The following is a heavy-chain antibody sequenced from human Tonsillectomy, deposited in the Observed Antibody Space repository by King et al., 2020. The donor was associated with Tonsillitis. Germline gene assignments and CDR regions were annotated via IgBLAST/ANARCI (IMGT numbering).Heavy chain of an antibody. J-gene: IGHJ3*02. D-gene: IGHD2-15*01. Sequence: QLQESGPGLVKPSQTLSLTCTVSSGSISSGGYYWSWIRQHPGKGLEWIGYISYSGSTFYNPSLKSRVTISLHTSKNGFSLKLSSVTAADTAMYYCARSWCSGGRCYGAFDIWGQGTMVTVSS. CDR1: SGSISSGGYY. CDR2: ISYSGST. V-gene: IGHV4-31*03. CDR3: ARSWCSGGRCYGAFDI.